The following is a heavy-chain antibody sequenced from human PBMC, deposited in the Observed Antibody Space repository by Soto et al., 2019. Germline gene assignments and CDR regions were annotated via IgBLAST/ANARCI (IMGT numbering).Heavy chain of an antibody. J-gene: IGHJ5*02. CDR1: GGSFSGYY. CDR2: INHSGST. V-gene: IGHV4-34*01. CDR3: ARASRTIVVVPAARSPSFDP. Sequence: ETLSLSCSVYGGSFSGYYWSWIRQPPGKGLEWIGEINHSGSTNYNPSLKSRVTISVDTSKNQFSLKLSSVTAADTAVYYCARASRTIVVVPAARSPSFDPWGQGTPVTVSS. D-gene: IGHD2-2*01.